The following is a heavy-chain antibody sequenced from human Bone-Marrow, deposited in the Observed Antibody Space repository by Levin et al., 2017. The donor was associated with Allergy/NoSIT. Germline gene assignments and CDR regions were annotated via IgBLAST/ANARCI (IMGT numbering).Heavy chain of an antibody. CDR2: ISYDGSNK. CDR3: AKDQSDILTGWDDAFDI. D-gene: IGHD3-9*01. Sequence: GESLKISCAASGFTFSSYGMHWVRQAPGKGLEWVAVISYDGSNKYYADSVKGRFTISRDNSKNTLYLQMNSLRAEDTAVYYCAKDQSDILTGWDDAFDIWGQGTMVTVSS. J-gene: IGHJ3*02. V-gene: IGHV3-30*18. CDR1: GFTFSSYG.